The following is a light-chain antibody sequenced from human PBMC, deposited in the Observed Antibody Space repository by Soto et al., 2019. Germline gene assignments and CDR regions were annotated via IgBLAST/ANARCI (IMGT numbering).Light chain of an antibody. CDR1: SSDVGGYNY. Sequence: QSALTQPRSVSGSPGQSVTISCTGTSSDVGGYNYVSWYQQHPGRAPRVMIYDVQTRPSGVPDRFSGSKSGNTASLTISERQAEDEADYYCCSYAGDYTFVFGTGTKVTVL. CDR2: DVQ. CDR3: CSYAGDYTFV. J-gene: IGLJ1*01. V-gene: IGLV2-11*01.